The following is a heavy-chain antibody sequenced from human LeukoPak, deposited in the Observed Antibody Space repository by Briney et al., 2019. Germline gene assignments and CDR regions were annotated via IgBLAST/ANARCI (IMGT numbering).Heavy chain of an antibody. CDR2: MNHSGST. Sequence: PSETLSLTCTVSGGTISGYYWSWIRQPPGKGLEWIGEMNHSGSTNYSPSLKSRVTISVDTSKNHFSLKLTSVTAADTAVYYCARAKGVAGGYNWFDPWGQGTLVTVSS. D-gene: IGHD6-13*01. V-gene: IGHV4-34*01. CDR1: GGTISGYY. J-gene: IGHJ5*02. CDR3: ARAKGVAGGYNWFDP.